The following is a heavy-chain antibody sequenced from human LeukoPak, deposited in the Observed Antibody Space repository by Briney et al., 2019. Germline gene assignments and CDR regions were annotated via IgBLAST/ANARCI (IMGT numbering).Heavy chain of an antibody. CDR2: IKQDGSEK. J-gene: IGHJ6*03. CDR3: ARYNWNYEPVSYYYYMDV. Sequence: GGSLRLSCAASGFTFSSYWMSWVRQAPGKGLEWVANIKQDGSEKYYVDSVKGRFTISRDNAKNSLYLQMNSLRAEDTAVYYCARYNWNYEPVSYYYYMDVWGKGTTVTVSS. CDR1: GFTFSSYW. D-gene: IGHD1-7*01. V-gene: IGHV3-7*01.